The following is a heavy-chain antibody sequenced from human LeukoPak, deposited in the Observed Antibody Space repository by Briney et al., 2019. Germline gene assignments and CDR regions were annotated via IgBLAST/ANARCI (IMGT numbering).Heavy chain of an antibody. V-gene: IGHV3-48*03. CDR2: ISSSGSTI. D-gene: IGHD3-9*01. Sequence: GGSLRLSCAASGFTFSSYEMNWVRQAPGKGLEWVSYISSSGSTIYYADSVKGRFTISRDNAKNSLYLQMNSLRAEDTAIYYCSSRRVDILTFDYWGQGTLVTVSS. CDR1: GFTFSSYE. CDR3: SSRRVDILTFDY. J-gene: IGHJ4*02.